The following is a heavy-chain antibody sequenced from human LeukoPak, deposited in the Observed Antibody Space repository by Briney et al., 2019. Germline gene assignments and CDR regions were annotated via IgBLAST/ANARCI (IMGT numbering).Heavy chain of an antibody. CDR1: GASFSGYY. Sequence: TLSLTSAATGASFSGYYWSWLRQPPRKRLDFILQINHIGSTNYNPSLNSRVTISVDASTNQFSLKLSSVPAADTAVYYCARRRYYGSGSYYPSYYYYYMDVWGKGTTVNVSS. CDR3: ARRRYYGSGSYYPSYYYYYMDV. CDR2: INHIGST. D-gene: IGHD3-10*01. J-gene: IGHJ6*03. V-gene: IGHV4-34*01.